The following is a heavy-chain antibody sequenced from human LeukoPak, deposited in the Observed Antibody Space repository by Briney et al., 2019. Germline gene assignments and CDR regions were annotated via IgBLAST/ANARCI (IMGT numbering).Heavy chain of an antibody. CDR3: AKDRFWGYSGYDESGADY. J-gene: IGHJ4*02. CDR2: ISGSGGST. CDR1: GFTSSSYD. D-gene: IGHD5-12*01. Sequence: PGGSLTLSCAVSGFTSSSYDVRWVRGARGKALECVSDISGSGGSTYSADCVKGRFTISRDNSKNTLYLQMNSLRAEDTAVYYCAKDRFWGYSGYDESGADYWGQGTLVTVSS. V-gene: IGHV3-23*01.